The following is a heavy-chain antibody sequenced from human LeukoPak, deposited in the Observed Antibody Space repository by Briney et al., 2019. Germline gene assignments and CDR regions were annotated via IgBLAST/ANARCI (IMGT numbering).Heavy chain of an antibody. Sequence: GASVKVSCKAPGYTFTSYDINWVRQATGQGLGWMGWMNPNSGNTGYAQKFQGRVTMTRNTSISTAYMELSSLRSEDTAVYYCARGVYYDFWSGYYNYWGQGTLVTVSS. V-gene: IGHV1-8*01. D-gene: IGHD3-3*01. CDR3: ARGVYYDFWSGYYNY. CDR1: GYTFTSYD. CDR2: MNPNSGNT. J-gene: IGHJ4*02.